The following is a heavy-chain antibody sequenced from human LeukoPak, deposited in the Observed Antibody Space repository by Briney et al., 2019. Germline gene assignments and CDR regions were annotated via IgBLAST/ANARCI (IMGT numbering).Heavy chain of an antibody. V-gene: IGHV1-18*01. J-gene: IGHJ3*02. D-gene: IGHD6-19*01. Sequence: ASVKVSCKASGYTFTSYGISWVRQAPGQGLEWMGWISAYNGNTNYAQRLQGRVTMTTDTSTSTAYMELRSLRSDDTAVYYCARDKISSGWAGNDALDIWGQGTMVTVSS. CDR1: GYTFTSYG. CDR2: ISAYNGNT. CDR3: ARDKISSGWAGNDALDI.